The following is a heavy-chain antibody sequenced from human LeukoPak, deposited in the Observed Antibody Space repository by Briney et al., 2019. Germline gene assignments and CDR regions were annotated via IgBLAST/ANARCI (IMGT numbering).Heavy chain of an antibody. Sequence: GGSLRLSCEASGFTFSAYAMTWVRQAPGKGLEWVSLISGDGVSTFYADSVKGRFSISRDNSKNSLSLEMNSLRTEDTAMYYCARESGKFDYWGQGTLVAVSS. CDR2: ISGDGVST. V-gene: IGHV3-43*02. CDR3: ARESGKFDY. CDR1: GFTFSAYA. J-gene: IGHJ4*02.